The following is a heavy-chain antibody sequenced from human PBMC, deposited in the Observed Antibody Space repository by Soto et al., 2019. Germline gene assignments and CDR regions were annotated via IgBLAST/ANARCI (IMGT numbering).Heavy chain of an antibody. Sequence: TLSLTCTVSGGSISSGGYYWSWIRQHPGKGLEWIGYIYYSGNNYYNPSLKRRVTISVDTSKNQFSLKLSSVTAADTAVYYSAREERYSYGYEYYYYGMDVWGQGTTVTVSS. D-gene: IGHD5-18*01. V-gene: IGHV4-31*02. J-gene: IGHJ6*02. CDR2: IYYSGNN. CDR1: GGSISSGGYY. CDR3: AREERYSYGYEYYYYGMDV.